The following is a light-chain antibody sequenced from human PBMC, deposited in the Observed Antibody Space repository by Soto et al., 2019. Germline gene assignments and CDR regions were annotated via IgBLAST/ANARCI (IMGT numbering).Light chain of an antibody. CDR3: QSYDRSLSVV. Sequence: QSVLTQPPSVSGAPGQRVTISCTGSSSNIGAGYDVHWYQQLPGTAPKLLIYDNNNRPSGVPGRFSGSKSGTSASLAITGLQAEYEADYYCQSYDRSLSVVFGGGTKLTVL. CDR2: DNN. V-gene: IGLV1-40*01. CDR1: SSNIGAGYD. J-gene: IGLJ2*01.